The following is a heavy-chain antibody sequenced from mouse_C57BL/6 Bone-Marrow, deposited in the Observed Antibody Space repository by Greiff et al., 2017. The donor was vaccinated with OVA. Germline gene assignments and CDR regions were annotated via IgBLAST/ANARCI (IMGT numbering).Heavy chain of an antibody. CDR1: GFTFSDYG. CDR2: ISSGSSTI. D-gene: IGHD1-1*02. Sequence: VHLVESGGGLVKPGGSLKLSCAASGFTFSDYGMHWVRQAPEKGLEWVAYISSGSSTIYYADTVKGRFTISRDNAKNTLFLQMTSLRSEDTAMYYCARRHGRYAMDYWGQGTSVTVSS. J-gene: IGHJ4*01. V-gene: IGHV5-17*01. CDR3: ARRHGRYAMDY.